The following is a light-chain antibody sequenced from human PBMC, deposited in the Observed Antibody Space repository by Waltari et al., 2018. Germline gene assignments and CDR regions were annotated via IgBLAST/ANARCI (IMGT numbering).Light chain of an antibody. CDR3: QQYSDRPPWT. CDR2: DAS. CDR1: ETIGNK. V-gene: IGKV3-15*01. J-gene: IGKJ1*01. Sequence: DIVMTQSPATLSVSPGERATLFYRASETIGNKLAWYQQKAGQAPRLLIFDASTGASDIPDRFVGSGSGTDFTLTIRSLQSEDSAVYFCQQYSDRPPWTFGQGTKVEIK.